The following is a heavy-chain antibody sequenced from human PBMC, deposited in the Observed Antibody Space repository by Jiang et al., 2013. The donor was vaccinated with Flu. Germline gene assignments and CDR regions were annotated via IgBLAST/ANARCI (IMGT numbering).Heavy chain of an antibody. V-gene: IGHV4-39*01. CDR3: AGCYSSGWETFDY. CDR2: IYYSGST. J-gene: IGHJ4*02. Sequence: EWIGSIYYSGSTYYNPSLKSRVTISVDTSKNQFSLKLSSVTAADTAVYYCAGCYSSGWETFDYWGQGTLVTVSS. D-gene: IGHD6-19*01.